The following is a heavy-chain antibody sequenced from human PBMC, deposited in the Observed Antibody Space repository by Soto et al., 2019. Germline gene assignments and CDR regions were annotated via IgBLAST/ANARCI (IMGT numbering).Heavy chain of an antibody. D-gene: IGHD3-10*01. CDR2: ISWNSGSI. Sequence: EVQLVESGGGLVQPVRSLRLSCAASGFTFDDYAMHWVRQAPGKGLEWVSGISWNSGSIGYSDSVKGRFTISRDNAKNSLYLQMNSLRAEDTALYYCAKDYYGSGSHWYFDLWGRGTLFTVSS. CDR3: AKDYYGSGSHWYFDL. J-gene: IGHJ2*01. CDR1: GFTFDDYA. V-gene: IGHV3-9*01.